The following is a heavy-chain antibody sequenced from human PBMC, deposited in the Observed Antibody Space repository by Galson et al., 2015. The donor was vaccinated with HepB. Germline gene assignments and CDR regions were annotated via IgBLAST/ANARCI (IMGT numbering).Heavy chain of an antibody. Sequence: SVKVSCKASGYTFTSYYMHWVRQAPGQGLEWMGIINPSGGSTSYAQKFQGRVTMTRDTSTSTVYMELSSLRSEDTAVYYCARVVVTATGAFDIWGQGTMVTVSS. J-gene: IGHJ3*02. D-gene: IGHD2-21*02. V-gene: IGHV1-46*03. CDR1: GYTFTSYY. CDR3: ARVVVTATGAFDI. CDR2: INPSGGST.